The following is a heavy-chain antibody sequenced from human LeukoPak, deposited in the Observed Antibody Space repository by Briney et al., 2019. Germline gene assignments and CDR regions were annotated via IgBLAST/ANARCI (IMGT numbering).Heavy chain of an antibody. V-gene: IGHV4-59*01. CDR3: ARVGTQWLDLYYFDY. Sequence: SETLPLTCTVSGGSISSYYWSWIRQPPGRGLEWIGYIYYSGSTNYNPSLKSRVTISVDTSKNQFSLKLSSVTAADTAVYYCARVGTQWLDLYYFDYWGQGTLVTVSS. CDR1: GGSISSYY. D-gene: IGHD6-19*01. J-gene: IGHJ4*02. CDR2: IYYSGST.